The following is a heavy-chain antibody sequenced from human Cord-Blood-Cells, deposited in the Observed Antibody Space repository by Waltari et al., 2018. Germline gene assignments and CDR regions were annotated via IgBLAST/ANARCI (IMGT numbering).Heavy chain of an antibody. CDR1: VSTFRSYA. D-gene: IGHD5-12*01. V-gene: IGHV3-30*04. J-gene: IGHJ4*02. CDR3: ARGLVATYPDY. Sequence: QVQLAESGGGVVQPGRSLRPSCAASVSTFRSYALHWVRQAPGKGLELVAVISYDGSNKYYADSVKGRFTISRDNSKNTLYLQMNSLRAEDTAVYYCARGLVATYPDYWGQGTLVTVSS. CDR2: ISYDGSNK.